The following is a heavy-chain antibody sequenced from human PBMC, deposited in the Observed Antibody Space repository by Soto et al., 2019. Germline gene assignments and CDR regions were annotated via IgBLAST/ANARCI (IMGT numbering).Heavy chain of an antibody. CDR2: IYHSGST. J-gene: IGHJ6*02. CDR1: GGSISSSNW. D-gene: IGHD1-1*01. V-gene: IGHV4-4*02. Sequence: SETLSLTCAVSGGSISSSNWWSWVRQPPGKGLEWIGEIYHSGSTNYNPSFKSRVTISVDKSKNQFSLKLSSVTAADTAVYYCARDDLELERAPGIYYYGMDVWGQGTTVTVSS. CDR3: ARDDLELERAPGIYYYGMDV.